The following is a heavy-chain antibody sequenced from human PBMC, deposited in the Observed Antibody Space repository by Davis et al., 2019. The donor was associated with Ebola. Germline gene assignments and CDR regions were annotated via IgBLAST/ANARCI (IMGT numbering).Heavy chain of an antibody. CDR3: ARASGVENKYYYYYYMDV. CDR2: INPSGGST. V-gene: IGHV1-46*01. CDR1: GYTFTSYY. D-gene: IGHD7-27*01. J-gene: IGHJ6*03. Sequence: ASVKVSCKASGYTFTSYYMHWVRQAPGQGLEWMGIINPSGGSTSYAQKFQGRVTMTRDTSTSTVYMELSSLRSEDTAVYYCARASGVENKYYYYYYMDVWGKGTTVTVSS.